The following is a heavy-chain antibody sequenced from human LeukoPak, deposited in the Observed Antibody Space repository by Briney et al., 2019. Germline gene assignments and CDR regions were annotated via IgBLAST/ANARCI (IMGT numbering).Heavy chain of an antibody. CDR1: GFTFSSYG. D-gene: IGHD2-2*01. V-gene: IGHV3-23*01. Sequence: GGTLRLSCAASGFTFSSYGMSWVRQAPGKGLEWVSAISGSGGSTYHADSVKGRFTISRDNAKNTLYLQMNSLRAEDTAVYYCARDHIVVVPAALKYYYYYYMDVWGKGTTVTVSS. J-gene: IGHJ6*03. CDR3: ARDHIVVVPAALKYYYYYYMDV. CDR2: ISGSGGST.